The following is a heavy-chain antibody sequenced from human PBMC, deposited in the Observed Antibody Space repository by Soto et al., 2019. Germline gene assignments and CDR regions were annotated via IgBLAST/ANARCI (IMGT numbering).Heavy chain of an antibody. D-gene: IGHD5-12*01. CDR2: ISSTSSFR. CDR1: GVTFSTDA. CDR3: ARGATGRDGSNLDFQH. V-gene: IGHV3-21*01. J-gene: IGHJ1*01. Sequence: PGGSLRLSCAASGVTFSTDAMNWVRQAPGKGLEWVSSISSTSSFRYYADSVKGRFTISRDNAKNSLYLHMNSLRAQDTAVYYCARGATGRDGSNLDFQHWGQGTLVHVSS.